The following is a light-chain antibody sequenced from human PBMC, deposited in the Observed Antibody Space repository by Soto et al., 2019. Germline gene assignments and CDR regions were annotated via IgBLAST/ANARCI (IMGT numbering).Light chain of an antibody. Sequence: ENQMTQSASTLSASVGDRVNITCRASQSISTYLNWYQQKPGKAPKLLIFAASSLQSGVPSRFSGSRSGPDFTLTISSLKNEDFATYYCQQSYSSTPTFCQGTKVDIK. V-gene: IGKV1-39*01. CDR3: QQSYSSTPT. J-gene: IGKJ1*01. CDR2: AAS. CDR1: QSISTY.